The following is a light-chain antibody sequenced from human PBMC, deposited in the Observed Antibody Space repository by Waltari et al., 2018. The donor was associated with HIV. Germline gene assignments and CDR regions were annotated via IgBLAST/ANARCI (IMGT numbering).Light chain of an antibody. CDR2: GAS. CDR3: QQINSVPLT. J-gene: IGKJ4*01. CDR1: QGISSY. Sequence: DIHLTQSPSILSASVGERVTITCWASQGISSYVAWYQQKPGKAPKLLIYGASTLQGGVPSRFSGSGSGTDFTLTINSLQPEDFATYYCQQINSVPLTFGGGTKVDIK. V-gene: IGKV1-9*01.